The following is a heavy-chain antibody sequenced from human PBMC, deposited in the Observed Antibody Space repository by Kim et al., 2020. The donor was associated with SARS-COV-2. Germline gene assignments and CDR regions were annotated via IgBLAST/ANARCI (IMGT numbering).Heavy chain of an antibody. D-gene: IGHD2-21*02. CDR2: IKHDGSET. CDR3: ARDSLELVVTTPDY. J-gene: IGHJ4*02. CDR1: GFTFSSYW. Sequence: GGSLRLSCAASGFTFSSYWMSWVRQAPGKGLEWVANIKHDGSETYYVDSVKGRFTISRDNAKNSLYLQMNSLRAEDTAVYYCARDSLELVVTTPDYWGQGTLVTVSS. V-gene: IGHV3-7*01.